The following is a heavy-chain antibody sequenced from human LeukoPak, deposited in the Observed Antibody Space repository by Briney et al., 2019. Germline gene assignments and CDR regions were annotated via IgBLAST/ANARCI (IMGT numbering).Heavy chain of an antibody. CDR3: ARIPYYDSSGYVDY. CDR1: GYTFPSYF. Sequence: ASVKVSCKASGYTFPSYFMHWVRQAPGQGLEWMGIINPTGGSTTYAQKFQGRVTMTRDTSTSTVYMELSSLRFEDTAVYYCARIPYYDSSGYVDYWGQGTLVTVSS. CDR2: INPTGGST. J-gene: IGHJ4*02. D-gene: IGHD3-22*01. V-gene: IGHV1-46*01.